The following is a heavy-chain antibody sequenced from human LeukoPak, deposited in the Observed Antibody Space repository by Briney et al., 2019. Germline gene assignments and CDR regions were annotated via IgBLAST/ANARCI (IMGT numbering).Heavy chain of an antibody. V-gene: IGHV4-39*07. CDR1: GGFIGSITYY. CDR2: INHSGST. D-gene: IGHD2-2*01. J-gene: IGHJ5*02. Sequence: PSETLSLTCSASGGFIGSITYYWAWIRQPPGKGLEWIGEINHSGSTNYNPSLKSRVTISVDTSKNQFSLKLSSVTAVDTAVYYCARRFRYCSSTSCYHLQYNWFDPWGQGTLVTVSS. CDR3: ARRFRYCSSTSCYHLQYNWFDP.